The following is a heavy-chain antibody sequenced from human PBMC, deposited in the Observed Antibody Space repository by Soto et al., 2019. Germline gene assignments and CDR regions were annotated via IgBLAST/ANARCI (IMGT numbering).Heavy chain of an antibody. V-gene: IGHV4-59*01. Sequence: SETLSLTCTVSGGSISSYYWSWIRQPPGKGLDWIGFFYYSGSPNYNPSLKIRVTISVDISKNQFSLKLSSVTVADTAVYYCARARWQWPNFRFDPWGQGTLVTVSS. CDR1: GGSISSYY. D-gene: IGHD6-19*01. J-gene: IGHJ5*02. CDR2: FYYSGSP. CDR3: ARARWQWPNFRFDP.